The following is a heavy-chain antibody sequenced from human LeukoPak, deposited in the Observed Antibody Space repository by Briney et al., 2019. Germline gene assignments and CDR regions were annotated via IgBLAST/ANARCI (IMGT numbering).Heavy chain of an antibody. CDR2: IIPILGIA. J-gene: IGHJ4*02. Sequence: GASVKVSCKASGGTFSSYAISWVRQAPGQGLEWMGRIIPILGIANYAQKFQGRVTITADKSTSTAYMELSSLRSEDTAVYYCAREERWLQLGDFDYWGQGTLVTVSS. CDR1: GGTFSSYA. D-gene: IGHD5-24*01. CDR3: AREERWLQLGDFDY. V-gene: IGHV1-69*04.